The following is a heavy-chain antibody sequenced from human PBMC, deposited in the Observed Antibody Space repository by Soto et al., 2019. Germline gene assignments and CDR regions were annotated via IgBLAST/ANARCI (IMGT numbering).Heavy chain of an antibody. Sequence: GGSLRLSCAASGFTFSSYAMSWFRQAPGKGLEWVSAISGSGGSTYYADSVKGRFTISRDNSKNTLYLQMNSLRAEDTAVYYCAKGPLELPGPLGYWGQGTLVTVSS. CDR3: AKGPLELPGPLGY. D-gene: IGHD1-7*01. J-gene: IGHJ4*02. CDR2: ISGSGGST. V-gene: IGHV3-23*01. CDR1: GFTFSSYA.